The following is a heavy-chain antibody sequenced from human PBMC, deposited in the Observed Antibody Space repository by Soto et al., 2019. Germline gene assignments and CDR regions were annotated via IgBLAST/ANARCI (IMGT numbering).Heavy chain of an antibody. CDR2: ISYDGSNK. D-gene: IGHD3-22*01. CDR3: AKTDYDSSGYFDY. V-gene: IGHV3-30*18. J-gene: IGHJ4*02. Sequence: GGSLRLSCAASGFTFSSYGMHWVRQAPGKGLEWVAVISYDGSNKYYADSVKGRFTISRDNSKNTLYLQMNSLRAEDTAVYYCAKTDYDSSGYFDYWGQGT. CDR1: GFTFSSYG.